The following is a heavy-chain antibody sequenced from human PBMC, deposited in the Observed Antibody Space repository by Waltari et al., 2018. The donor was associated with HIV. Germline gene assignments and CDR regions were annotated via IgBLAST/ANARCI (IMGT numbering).Heavy chain of an antibody. CDR2: ISAYKYNT. CDR3: ARVESMLRVVHFDY. V-gene: IGHV1-18*04. CDR1: GYSFRSYS. D-gene: IGHD3-16*01. Sequence: QIQLVESGGEMKKTGASVKVSCKASGYSFRSYSISWVRQAPGQGLEWMGCISAYKYNTKYAEKFQGRVTMTTDTSTSTAYMELRNLRSDDTAMYYCARVESMLRVVHFDYWGQGTLVTVSS. J-gene: IGHJ4*02.